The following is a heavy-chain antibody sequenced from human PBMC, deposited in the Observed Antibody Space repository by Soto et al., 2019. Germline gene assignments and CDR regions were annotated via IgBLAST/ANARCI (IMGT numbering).Heavy chain of an antibody. CDR1: GFTVSSNY. CDR3: ASYPPYYYDSSGYYLDAFDI. D-gene: IGHD3-22*01. CDR2: IYSGGST. Sequence: GGSLRLSCAASGFTVSSNYMSWVRQSPGEGLGWVSVIYSGGSTYYADSVKGRFTISRDNSKNTLYLQMNSLRAEDTAVYYCASYPPYYYDSSGYYLDAFDIWGQGTMVTVSS. J-gene: IGHJ3*02. V-gene: IGHV3-53*01.